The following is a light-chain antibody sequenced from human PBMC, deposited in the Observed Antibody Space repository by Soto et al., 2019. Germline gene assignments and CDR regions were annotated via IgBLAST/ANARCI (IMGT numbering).Light chain of an antibody. Sequence: EIVLTQSPGTLSLSPGERATLSCRASQSVSSSYLAWYQQKPGQAPRLLIYGASSRATGIPDRFSGSGSGTDFTLTISRLEPEDFAVYYCQSADLTFGGGTKVEIK. J-gene: IGKJ4*01. CDR3: QSADLT. V-gene: IGKV3-20*01. CDR1: QSVSSSY. CDR2: GAS.